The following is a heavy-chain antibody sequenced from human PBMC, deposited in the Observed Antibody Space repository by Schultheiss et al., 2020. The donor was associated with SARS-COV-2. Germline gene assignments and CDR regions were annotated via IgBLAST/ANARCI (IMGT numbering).Heavy chain of an antibody. D-gene: IGHD6-6*01. CDR3: AREVEYSSSSQAFDI. V-gene: IGHV4-61*08. CDR2: IYYSGST. J-gene: IGHJ3*02. Sequence: SETLSLTCTVSGGSISSGGYYWSWIRQHPGKGLEWIGYIYYSGSTNYNPSLKSRVTMSVDTSKNQFSLKLSSVTAADTAVYYCAREVEYSSSSQAFDIWGQGTMVTV. CDR1: GGSISSGGYY.